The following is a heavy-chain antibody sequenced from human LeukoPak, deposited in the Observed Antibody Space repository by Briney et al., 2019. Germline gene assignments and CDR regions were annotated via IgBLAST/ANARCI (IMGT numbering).Heavy chain of an antibody. CDR1: GGSISSSSYY. D-gene: IGHD4-17*01. CDR2: IYYSGST. Sequence: PSETLSLTCTVSGGSISSSSYYWGWIRQPPGKGLEWIGSIYYSGSTYYNPSLKSRVTISVDTSKNQFSLKLSSVTAADTAVYYCARGRPSFGDYSVAYYYYYMDVWGKGTTVTVSS. V-gene: IGHV4-39*07. J-gene: IGHJ6*03. CDR3: ARGRPSFGDYSVAYYYYYMDV.